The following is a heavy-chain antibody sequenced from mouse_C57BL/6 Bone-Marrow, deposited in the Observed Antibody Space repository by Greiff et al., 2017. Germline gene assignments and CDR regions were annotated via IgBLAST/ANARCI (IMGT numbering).Heavy chain of an antibody. D-gene: IGHD1-1*01. J-gene: IGHJ2*01. Sequence: EVKLQESGGGLVQPGGSLKLSCAASGFTFSDYYMYWVRQTPEKRLEWVAYISNGGGSTYYPDTVKGRFTISRDNAKNTLYLQMSRLKSEDTAMYYCARHGGLRSYFDYWGQGTTLTVSS. CDR1: GFTFSDYY. V-gene: IGHV5-12*01. CDR2: ISNGGGST. CDR3: ARHGGLRSYFDY.